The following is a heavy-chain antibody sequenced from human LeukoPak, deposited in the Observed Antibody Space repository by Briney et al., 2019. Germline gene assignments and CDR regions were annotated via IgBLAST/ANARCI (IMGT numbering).Heavy chain of an antibody. J-gene: IGHJ4*02. CDR1: GYTFTSYG. D-gene: IGHD3-22*01. Sequence: GASVKVSCKASGYTFTSYGISWVRQAPGQGLEWMGWISAYNGNTNYAQKLQGRVTMTTDTSTSTAYMELRSLRSDDTAVYYCARTPGHYGSSGYYYVWGQGTLVTVSS. CDR3: ARTPGHYGSSGYYYV. V-gene: IGHV1-18*01. CDR2: ISAYNGNT.